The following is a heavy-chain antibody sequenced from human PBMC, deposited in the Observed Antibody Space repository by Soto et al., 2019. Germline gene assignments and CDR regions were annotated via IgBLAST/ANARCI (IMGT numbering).Heavy chain of an antibody. V-gene: IGHV4-59*01. CDR1: GGSISSYY. J-gene: IGHJ3*02. CDR3: GREKLQSGSRPPLVAFDI. CDR2: IYYSGST. Sequence: PSETLSLTCTVAGGSISSYYWSWIRQPPGKGLEWIGYIYYSGSTNYNPSLKSRVTISVDTSKNQFSLKLSSVTAADTAVYYCGREKLQSGSRPPLVAFDIWGQGTMVTVSS. D-gene: IGHD1-1*01.